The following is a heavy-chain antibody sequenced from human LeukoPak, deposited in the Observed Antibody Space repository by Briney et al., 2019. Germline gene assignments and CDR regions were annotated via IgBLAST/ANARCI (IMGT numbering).Heavy chain of an antibody. D-gene: IGHD3-10*01. CDR1: GVSISSSNSY. J-gene: IGHJ6*03. V-gene: IGHV4-39*07. CDR3: ARRLGYGSGSYLYYYYYMDV. CDR2: INHSGST. Sequence: PSETLSLTCTVSGVSISSSNSYWGWIRQPPGKGLEWIGEINHSGSTNYNPSLKSRVTISVDTSKNQFSLKLSSVTAADTAVYYCARRLGYGSGSYLYYYYYMDVWGKGTTVTISS.